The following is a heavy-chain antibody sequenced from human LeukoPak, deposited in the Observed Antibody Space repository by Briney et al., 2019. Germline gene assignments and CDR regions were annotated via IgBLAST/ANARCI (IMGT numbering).Heavy chain of an antibody. D-gene: IGHD1-26*01. CDR2: ISGSGGST. CDR1: GFTFSSYG. J-gene: IGHJ4*02. Sequence: GGSLRLSCAASGFTFSSYGMSWVRQAPGKGLEWVSAISGSGGSTYYADSVKGRFTISRDNSKNTLYLQMHSLRAEDTAVYYCATSKYSGSYWGQGTLVTVSS. V-gene: IGHV3-23*01. CDR3: ATSKYSGSY.